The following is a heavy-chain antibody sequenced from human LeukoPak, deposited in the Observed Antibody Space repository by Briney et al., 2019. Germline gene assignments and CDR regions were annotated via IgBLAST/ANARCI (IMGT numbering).Heavy chain of an antibody. V-gene: IGHV4-59*01. CDR2: IYYSGST. D-gene: IGHD3-22*01. CDR1: GGSISSYY. Sequence: SETLSLTCTVSGGSISSYYWSWIRQPPGKGLGWIGYIYYSGSTNYNPSLKSRVTISVDTSKNQFSLKLSSVTAADTAVYYCASPEDYYDSSGYYSAAFDIWGQGTMVTVSS. J-gene: IGHJ3*02. CDR3: ASPEDYYDSSGYYSAAFDI.